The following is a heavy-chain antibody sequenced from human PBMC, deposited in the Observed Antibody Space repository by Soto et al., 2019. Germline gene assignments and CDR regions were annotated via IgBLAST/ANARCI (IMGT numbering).Heavy chain of an antibody. CDR1: GGSIGNSY. D-gene: IGHD6-13*01. V-gene: IGHV4-59*08. J-gene: IGHJ4*02. Sequence: TETLSLTCTVSGGSIGNSYWSWIRQSPGKGLEWIGYIYYSGSSNYNPSLKSRVSISVDTSKNQFSLKLSSVTAADTAVYYCARHSSSWPIFDYWGQGTLVTVSS. CDR2: IYYSGSS. CDR3: ARHSSSWPIFDY.